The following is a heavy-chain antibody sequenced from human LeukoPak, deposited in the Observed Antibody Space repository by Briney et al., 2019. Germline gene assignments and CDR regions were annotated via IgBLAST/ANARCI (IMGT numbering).Heavy chain of an antibody. CDR3: ARGFGGATTSFDY. D-gene: IGHD1-26*01. Sequence: SETLSLICTVSGGSVSSGTYYWSWIRQPPGKGLEWIGYIYYSGTTNYNPSLKSRVTISIDTSRNQFSLKLSSVTAADTAVYYCARGFGGATTSFDYWGQGTLVTVSS. V-gene: IGHV4-61*01. CDR1: GGSVSSGTYY. CDR2: IYYSGTT. J-gene: IGHJ4*02.